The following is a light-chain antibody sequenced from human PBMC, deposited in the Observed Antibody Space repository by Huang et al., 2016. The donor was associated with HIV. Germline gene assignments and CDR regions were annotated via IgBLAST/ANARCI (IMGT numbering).Light chain of an antibody. V-gene: IGKV1-39*01. Sequence: DIQLTQSPSSLSASVGDRVTITCRASQTITTYLNWYQQKPGKAPHLLIYGASNLQSGVPSRCSGSGSGTDFTLIISGLQPEDFATYYCQQTYTFPAFGRGTKVEIK. CDR3: QQTYTFPA. CDR1: QTITTY. CDR2: GAS. J-gene: IGKJ1*01.